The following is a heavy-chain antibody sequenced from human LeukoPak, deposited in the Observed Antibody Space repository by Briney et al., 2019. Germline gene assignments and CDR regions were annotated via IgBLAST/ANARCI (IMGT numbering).Heavy chain of an antibody. V-gene: IGHV3-48*03. J-gene: IGHJ4*02. Sequence: QPGGSLRLSCAASGLTFSSYEMNWVRQAPGKGLKWVSYISSSGSTIYYADSVKGRFTISRDNAKNSLYLQMNSLRAEDTAVYYCASQGGEYCSGGSCYLFDYWGQGTLVTVSS. CDR3: ASQGGEYCSGGSCYLFDY. CDR1: GLTFSSYE. D-gene: IGHD2-15*01. CDR2: ISSSGSTI.